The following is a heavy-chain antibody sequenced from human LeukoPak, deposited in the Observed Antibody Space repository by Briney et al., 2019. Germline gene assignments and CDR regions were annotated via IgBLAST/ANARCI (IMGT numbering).Heavy chain of an antibody. CDR3: AKVQRPVAVAGTDY. CDR1: GFTFSSYA. CDR2: ISGSGGST. D-gene: IGHD6-19*01. V-gene: IGHV3-23*01. J-gene: IGHJ4*02. Sequence: PGGSLRLSCAASGFTFSSYAMSWVRQAPGKGLEWVSAISGSGGSTYYADSVKGRFTISRDNSKDTLYLQMNSLRAEDTAVYYCAKVQRPVAVAGTDYWGQGTLVTVSS.